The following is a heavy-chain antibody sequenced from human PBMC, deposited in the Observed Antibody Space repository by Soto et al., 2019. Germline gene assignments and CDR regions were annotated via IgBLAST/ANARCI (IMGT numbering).Heavy chain of an antibody. Sequence: EVQLLESGGGLVQPGGSLRLSCTASGIAFSNYAMSWVRQAPRKGLEWVSTISGGGGSTYYADSVKGRFTISRDNSKNTLYLQMNSLRAEDTAVYYCAKEGPLSGSHSTDYWGQGTLVTVSS. CDR3: AKEGPLSGSHSTDY. D-gene: IGHD1-26*01. J-gene: IGHJ4*02. CDR1: GIAFSNYA. V-gene: IGHV3-23*01. CDR2: ISGGGGST.